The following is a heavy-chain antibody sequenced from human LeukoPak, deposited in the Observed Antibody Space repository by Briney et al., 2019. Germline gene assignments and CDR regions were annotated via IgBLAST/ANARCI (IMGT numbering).Heavy chain of an antibody. CDR2: IYTSGST. CDR3: ARGLGYCSSTSCYVRGGIDY. D-gene: IGHD2-2*01. V-gene: IGHV4-4*07. CDR1: GGSISSYY. J-gene: IGHJ4*02. Sequence: SETLSLTCTVSGGSISSYYWSWIRQPAGKGLEWIGRIYTSGSTNYNPSLKSRVTMSVDTSKNQFSLKLSSVTAADTAVYYCARGLGYCSSTSCYVRGGIDYWGQGTLVTVSS.